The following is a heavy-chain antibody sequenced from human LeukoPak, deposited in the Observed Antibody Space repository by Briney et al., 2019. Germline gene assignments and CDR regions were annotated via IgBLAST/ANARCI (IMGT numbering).Heavy chain of an antibody. CDR2: IRSKVNTYAT. CDR1: GFNFSGSA. D-gene: IGHD3-16*01. V-gene: IGHV3-73*01. CDR3: TNNYAGGVGY. J-gene: IGHJ4*02. Sequence: GGSLRLSCAASGFNFSGSAMHWVRQASGKGLEWVGRIRSKVNTYATTYSASVKGRFTISRDDSKNTAYLQMNSLETEDTAMYYCTNNYAGGVGYWGQGTLVTVSS.